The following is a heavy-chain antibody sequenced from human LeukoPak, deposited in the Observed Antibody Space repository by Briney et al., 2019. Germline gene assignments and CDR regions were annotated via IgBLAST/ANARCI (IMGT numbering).Heavy chain of an antibody. D-gene: IGHD3-10*01. CDR2: IYSSGST. CDR3: ARTSARGAQFDY. Sequence: SETLSLTCSVSGGSISSYYWSWIRQPAGKGLEWIGRIYSSGSTNYNPSLKTRVTMSLDTSKNQFSLDLTTVTAADTAVYYCARTSARGAQFDYWGQGTLVTVSS. J-gene: IGHJ4*02. CDR1: GGSISSYY. V-gene: IGHV4-4*07.